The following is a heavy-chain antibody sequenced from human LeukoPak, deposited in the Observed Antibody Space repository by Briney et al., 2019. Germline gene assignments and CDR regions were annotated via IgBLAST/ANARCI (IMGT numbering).Heavy chain of an antibody. CDR1: GGSFSGYY. CDR2: INHSGST. J-gene: IGHJ4*02. Sequence: SETLSLTCAVYGGSFSGYYWSWIRQPPGKGLEWIGEINHSGSTNYNPSLKSRVTISVDTSKNQFSLKLSSVTAADTAVYCCARGRLVYAIRGGSRDFDYWGQGTLVTVSS. D-gene: IGHD2-8*01. CDR3: ARGRLVYAIRGGSRDFDY. V-gene: IGHV4-34*01.